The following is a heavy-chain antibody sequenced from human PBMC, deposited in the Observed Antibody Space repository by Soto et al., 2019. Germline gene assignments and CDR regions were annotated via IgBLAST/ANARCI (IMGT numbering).Heavy chain of an antibody. CDR3: ARGGYYFYMDV. Sequence: QVQLQESGPGLVKPSGTLSLTCDGSGASIISSSWWSWVRQPPGEGLEWIGQIHHSGSTNYNPSLTSRVTVSVDKSKNQFSLKVTSVTAADTAVYYCARGGYYFYMDVWGKGTTVTVSS. V-gene: IGHV4-4*02. CDR1: GASIISSSW. D-gene: IGHD1-26*01. CDR2: IHHSGST. J-gene: IGHJ6*03.